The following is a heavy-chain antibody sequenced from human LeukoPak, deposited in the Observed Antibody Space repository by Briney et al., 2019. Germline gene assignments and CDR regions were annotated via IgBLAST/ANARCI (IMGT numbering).Heavy chain of an antibody. D-gene: IGHD5-18*01. CDR2: IIPIFGTA. Sequence: SVKVSCKAAGGTFSSYAISWVRQAPGQGLEWMGGIIPIFGTANYAQKFQGRVTITADESTSTAYMELSSLRSEDTAVYYCARGSGYSYGFPYYYYYMDVWGKGTTVTISS. CDR3: ARGSGYSYGFPYYYYYMDV. CDR1: GGTFSSYA. J-gene: IGHJ6*03. V-gene: IGHV1-69*13.